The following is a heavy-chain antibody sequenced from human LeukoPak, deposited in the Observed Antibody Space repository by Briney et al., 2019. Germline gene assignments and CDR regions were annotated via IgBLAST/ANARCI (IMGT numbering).Heavy chain of an antibody. D-gene: IGHD3-3*01. CDR1: GFTFTSSA. Sequence: SVKVSCKASGFTFTSSAVQWVRQARGQRLEWIGWIVVGSGNTNYAQKFQERVTITRDMSTSTAYMELSSLRSEDTAVYYCAAVPYYDFWSGYYPCDYWGQGTLVTVSS. CDR3: AAVPYYDFWSGYYPCDY. CDR2: IVVGSGNT. J-gene: IGHJ4*02. V-gene: IGHV1-58*01.